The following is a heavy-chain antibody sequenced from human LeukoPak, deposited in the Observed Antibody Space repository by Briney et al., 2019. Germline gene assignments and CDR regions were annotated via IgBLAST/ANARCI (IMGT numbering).Heavy chain of an antibody. CDR3: ARAGWLQYYYFDY. Sequence: SVKVSCKASGDTFSNYAISWVRQAPGQGLEWMGGIIPIFGTAKYAQKFQGRVTITADTSTSTAYMELSSLRSEDTAVYYCARAGWLQYYYFDYWGQGTLVTVSS. CDR1: GDTFSNYA. D-gene: IGHD5-24*01. J-gene: IGHJ4*02. CDR2: IIPIFGTA. V-gene: IGHV1-69*06.